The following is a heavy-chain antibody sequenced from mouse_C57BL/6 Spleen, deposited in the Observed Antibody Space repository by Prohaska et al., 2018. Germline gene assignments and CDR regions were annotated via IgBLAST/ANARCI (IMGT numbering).Heavy chain of an antibody. V-gene: IGHV1-52*01. CDR1: GYTFTSYW. Sequence: SSVKLSCKASGYTFTSYWMHWVKQLTIQGLEWIGNIDTSDSETHYNQKCKDKATLTEDKSSSTAYRQLSILTSGDSAVYYCAIPRSYWGQGTTLTVSS. J-gene: IGHJ2*01. CDR2: IDTSDSET. CDR3: AIPRSY.